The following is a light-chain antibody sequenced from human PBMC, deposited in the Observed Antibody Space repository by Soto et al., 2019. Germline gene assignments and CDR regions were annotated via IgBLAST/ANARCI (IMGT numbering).Light chain of an antibody. CDR2: DTN. V-gene: IGLV1-51*01. CDR3: ATWDRSLDAYV. CDR1: NSNIGNGY. J-gene: IGLJ1*01. Sequence: QSVLTQPPSVSAAPGQKVTISCSGSNSNIGNGYVSWYQQLPGTAPKLLIYDTNQRPSGIPDRLSGSKSGTSATLGITGLQTGDEADYYCATWDRSLDAYVFGTGTKVTVL.